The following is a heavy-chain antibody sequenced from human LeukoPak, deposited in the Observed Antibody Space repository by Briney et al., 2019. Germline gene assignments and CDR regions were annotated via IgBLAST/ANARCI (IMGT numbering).Heavy chain of an antibody. J-gene: IGHJ4*02. D-gene: IGHD3-3*01. CDR3: ARGWGLRFLEWSKYSDY. CDR1: GGSISSYY. V-gene: IGHV4-34*01. CDR2: INHSGST. Sequence: SETLSLTCTVSGGSISSYYWSWIRQPPGKGLEWIGEINHSGSTNYNPSLKSRVTISVDTSKTQFSLKLSSVTAADTAVYYCARGWGLRFLEWSKYSDYWGQGTLVTVSS.